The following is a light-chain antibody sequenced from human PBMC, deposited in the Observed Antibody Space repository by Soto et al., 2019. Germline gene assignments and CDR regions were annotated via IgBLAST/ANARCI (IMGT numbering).Light chain of an antibody. CDR2: SSN. V-gene: IGLV1-44*01. J-gene: IGLJ3*02. CDR3: GTWDDSLKSYM. CDR1: SPNIGNNP. Sequence: QSVLTQPPSASGTPGQSVTISCSGNSPNIGNNPVNWYQQLPGTAPKLLIYSSNQRPSGVPYRISGSKSGASASLAITGLQSDDEADYYCGTWDDSLKSYMFGGGTKLTVL.